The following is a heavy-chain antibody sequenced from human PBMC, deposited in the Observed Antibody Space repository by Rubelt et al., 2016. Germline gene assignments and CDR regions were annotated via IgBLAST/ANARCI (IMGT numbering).Heavy chain of an antibody. CDR1: GFTVSSNY. V-gene: IGHV3-66*01. Sequence: EVQLVESGGGLVQPGGSLRLSCAASGFTVSSNYMSWVRQAPGKGLAWVSVIYSGGSTYYADSVKGRFTISRDNSKNTLYLQMNSLRAEYTAVYYCASSDYYGSGSYYQTFDYWGQGTLVTVSS. CDR2: IYSGGST. CDR3: ASSDYYGSGSYYQTFDY. J-gene: IGHJ4*02. D-gene: IGHD3-10*01.